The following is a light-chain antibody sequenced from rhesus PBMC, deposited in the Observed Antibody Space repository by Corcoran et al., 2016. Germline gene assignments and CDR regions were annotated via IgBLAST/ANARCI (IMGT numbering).Light chain of an antibody. CDR1: QSVRSS. CDR2: GAA. CDR3: QQYSNWPLA. V-gene: IGKV3-42*03. J-gene: IGKJ4*01. Sequence: EIVLTQSPGTLSLSPGERATLSCRASQSVRSSVAWYQQKPGQVPRLLIFGAANRAPGIADRFSGMGSGTDFTLPISSLEPEYFAVYYCQQYSNWPLAFGGGTKVEIK.